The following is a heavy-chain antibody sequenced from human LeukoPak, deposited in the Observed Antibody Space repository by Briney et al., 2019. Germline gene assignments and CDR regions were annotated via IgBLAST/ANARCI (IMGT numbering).Heavy chain of an antibody. CDR2: FYHSGNT. V-gene: IGHV4-59*01. J-gene: IGHJ6*03. CDR1: GDSIYTYY. CDR3: AKVPMYYYYMDV. Sequence: SETLSLTCTVSGDSIYTYYWNWIRQPPGKALEWIGFFYHSGNTSYNPSLKSRVTISVDTSKNQFSLEVSSVTAADTAVYYCAKVPMYYYYMDVWGKGTPVTISS.